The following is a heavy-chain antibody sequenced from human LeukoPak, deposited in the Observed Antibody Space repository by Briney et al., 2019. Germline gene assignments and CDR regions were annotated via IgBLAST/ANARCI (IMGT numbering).Heavy chain of an antibody. J-gene: IGHJ4*02. Sequence: ASVKVSCKASGYTFTTYGLSWVRQAPGQGLEWMGWINTNTGNPTYAQGFTGRFVFSLDTSVSTAYLQISSLKAEDTAVYYCARAPPLLSGSGYYYSYWGQGTLVTVSS. CDR2: INTNTGNP. D-gene: IGHD3-22*01. V-gene: IGHV7-4-1*02. CDR3: ARAPPLLSGSGYYYSY. CDR1: GYTFTTYG.